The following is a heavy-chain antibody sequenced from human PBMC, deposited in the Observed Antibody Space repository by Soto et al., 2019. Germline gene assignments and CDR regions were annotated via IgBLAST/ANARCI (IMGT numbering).Heavy chain of an antibody. CDR3: AKWSEFGDA. J-gene: IGHJ5*02. Sequence: LRLSCAASGFTLSSNSMAWVRQAPGKRLQWVSGISNDGSTTFYIDSVRGRFTISRDTSTNTLYLQMDSLRVEDTAVYFCAKWSEFGDAWGQGTLVTVSS. CDR2: ISNDGSTT. D-gene: IGHD3-10*01. V-gene: IGHV3-23*01. CDR1: GFTLSSNS.